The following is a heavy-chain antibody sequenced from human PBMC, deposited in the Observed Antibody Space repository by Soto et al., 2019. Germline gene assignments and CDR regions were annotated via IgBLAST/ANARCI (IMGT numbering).Heavy chain of an antibody. Sequence: ASVKVSCKASGYTFTSYGISWVRQAPGQGLEWMGWISAYNGNTNYAQKLQGRVTMTTDTSTSTAYMELRSLRSDDTAVYYCARRYFGGVCYLPYYLDYWGQGTLVTVSS. CDR3: ARRYFGGVCYLPYYLDY. CDR2: ISAYNGNT. CDR1: GYTFTSYG. D-gene: IGHD2-21*02. J-gene: IGHJ4*02. V-gene: IGHV1-18*01.